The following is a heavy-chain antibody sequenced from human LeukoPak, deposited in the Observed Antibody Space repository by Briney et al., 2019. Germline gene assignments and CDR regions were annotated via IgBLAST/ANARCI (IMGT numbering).Heavy chain of an antibody. CDR1: GGSISSGSYY. Sequence: SETLSLPCTVSGGSISSGSYYWSWIRQPAGKGLEWIGRIYTSGSTNYNPSLKSRVTISVDTSKNQFSLKLSSVTAADTAVYYCARDNLGYCSGGSCYQDWFDPWGQGTLVTVSS. D-gene: IGHD2-15*01. CDR3: ARDNLGYCSGGSCYQDWFDP. V-gene: IGHV4-61*02. J-gene: IGHJ5*02. CDR2: IYTSGST.